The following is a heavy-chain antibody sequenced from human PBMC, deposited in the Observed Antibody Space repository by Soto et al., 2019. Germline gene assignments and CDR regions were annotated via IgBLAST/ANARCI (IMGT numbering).Heavy chain of an antibody. V-gene: IGHV3-30*18. CDR2: ISYDGDNE. J-gene: IGHJ4*02. CDR3: ANPNNGKYSGYFQY. Sequence: ESGGGVVQPGRSLRLSCAASGFTFSNYDMHWVRQAPGKGLEWVALISYDGDNEYYAESVKGRFTISRDNSKNTLYLQMDSLRTEDTAVYYCANPNNGKYSGYFQYWGQGTLVTVSS. CDR1: GFTFSNYD. D-gene: IGHD3-9*01.